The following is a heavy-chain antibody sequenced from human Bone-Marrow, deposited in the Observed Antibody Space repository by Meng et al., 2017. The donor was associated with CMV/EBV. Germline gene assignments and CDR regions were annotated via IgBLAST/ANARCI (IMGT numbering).Heavy chain of an antibody. D-gene: IGHD6-13*01. CDR2: INWNGGST. Sequence: GGSLRLSCAASGFTFDDYGMSWVRQAPGKGLEWVSGINWNGGSTGYADSVKGRFTISRDNAKNSLYLQMNSLRAEDTAVYYCAGDLHSSSWYHSYYYYYYGMDVWGQGTTVTVSS. V-gene: IGHV3-20*04. J-gene: IGHJ6*02. CDR3: AGDLHSSSWYHSYYYYYYGMDV. CDR1: GFTFDDYG.